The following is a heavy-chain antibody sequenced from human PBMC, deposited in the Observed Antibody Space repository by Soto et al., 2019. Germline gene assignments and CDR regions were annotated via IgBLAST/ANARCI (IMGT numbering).Heavy chain of an antibody. CDR1: GYTLTELS. Sequence: ASVKVSCKVSGYTLTELSMHWVRQAPGKGLEWMGGFDPEDGETIYAQKFQGRVTMTEDTSTDTAYMELSSLRSEDTAVYYCVSPPLGVTAIVYYFDYWGQGTLVTVSS. CDR2: FDPEDGET. J-gene: IGHJ4*02. V-gene: IGHV1-24*01. D-gene: IGHD2-21*02. CDR3: VSPPLGVTAIVYYFDY.